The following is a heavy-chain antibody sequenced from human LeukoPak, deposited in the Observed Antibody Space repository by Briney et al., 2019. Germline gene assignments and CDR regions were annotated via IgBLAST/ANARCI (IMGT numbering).Heavy chain of an antibody. CDR3: AREEVVVVAATEYNWFDP. CDR2: INPNSGGT. Sequence: GASVTVSCKASGYTFTGYYMHWVRQAPGQGLEWMGWINPNSGGTNYAQKFQGRVTMTRDTSISTAYMELSRLRSDDTAVYYCAREEVVVVAATEYNWFDPWGQGTLVTVSS. D-gene: IGHD2-15*01. V-gene: IGHV1-2*02. J-gene: IGHJ5*02. CDR1: GYTFTGYY.